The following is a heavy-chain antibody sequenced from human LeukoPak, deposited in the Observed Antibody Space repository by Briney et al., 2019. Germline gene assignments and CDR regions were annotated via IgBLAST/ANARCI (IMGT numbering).Heavy chain of an antibody. CDR3: ARRYRSDY. V-gene: IGHV3-53*01. CDR1: GFTFSSYW. Sequence: GGSLTLSCAASGFTFSSYWMSWVRQAPGKGLEWGSVIYSGGSTYSADSVKGRFTISRDNSKNTLYLQMNGVRAEDTGVYYCARRYRSDYWGQGTLVTVSS. D-gene: IGHD1-26*01. CDR2: IYSGGST. J-gene: IGHJ4*02.